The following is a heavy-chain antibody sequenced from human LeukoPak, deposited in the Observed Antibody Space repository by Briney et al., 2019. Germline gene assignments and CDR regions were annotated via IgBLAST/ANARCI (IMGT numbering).Heavy chain of an antibody. J-gene: IGHJ4*02. V-gene: IGHV4-34*01. CDR1: GGSFSGYY. D-gene: IGHD3-3*01. Sequence: TSETLSLTCAVYGGSFSGYYWSWIRQPPGKGLEWIGEINHSGSTNYNPSLKSRVTISVDTSKNQFSLKLRSVTAADTAVYYCARGANYDFWSGYYWVLDYWGQGTLVTVSS. CDR3: ARGANYDFWSGYYWVLDY. CDR2: INHSGST.